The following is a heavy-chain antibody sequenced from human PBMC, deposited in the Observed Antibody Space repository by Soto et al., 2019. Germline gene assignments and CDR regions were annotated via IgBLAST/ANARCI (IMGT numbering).Heavy chain of an antibody. D-gene: IGHD3-9*01. CDR3: ARLTYYDILTGYPYYYYGMDV. Sequence: GASVKVSCKASGGTFSSYAISWVRQAPGQGLEWMGGIIPIFGTANYAQKFQGRVTITADESTSTAYMELSSLRSEDTAVYYCARLTYYDILTGYPYYYYGMDVWGQGTTVTVSS. CDR2: IIPIFGTA. J-gene: IGHJ6*02. CDR1: GGTFSSYA. V-gene: IGHV1-69*13.